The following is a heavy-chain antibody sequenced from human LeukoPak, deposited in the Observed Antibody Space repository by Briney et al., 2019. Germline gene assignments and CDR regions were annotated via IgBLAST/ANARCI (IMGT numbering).Heavy chain of an antibody. Sequence: GGSLRLSCAASGFTLSSYSMNWVRQAPGKGLEWVSYTGSSSTTIYYADSVKGRFTISRDNAKNTLYLQMNSLRAEDTAVYYCAKDVGSSWYERGIFDYWGQGTLVTVSS. V-gene: IGHV3-48*01. CDR2: TGSSSTTI. J-gene: IGHJ4*02. CDR3: AKDVGSSWYERGIFDY. CDR1: GFTLSSYS. D-gene: IGHD6-13*01.